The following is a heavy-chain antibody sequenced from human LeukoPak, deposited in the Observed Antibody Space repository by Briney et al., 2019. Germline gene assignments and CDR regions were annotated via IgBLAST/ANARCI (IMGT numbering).Heavy chain of an antibody. J-gene: IGHJ4*02. CDR2: INPNSGGT. Sequence: ASVKVSCKVSGYILTELSKHWVRQAPGQGLEWMGWINPNSGGTNYAQKFQGRVTMTRDTSISTAYMELSRLRSDDTAVYYCARSRAPGVAPPDYWGQGTLVTVSS. CDR3: ARSRAPGVAPPDY. D-gene: IGHD3-3*01. CDR1: GYILTELS. V-gene: IGHV1-2*02.